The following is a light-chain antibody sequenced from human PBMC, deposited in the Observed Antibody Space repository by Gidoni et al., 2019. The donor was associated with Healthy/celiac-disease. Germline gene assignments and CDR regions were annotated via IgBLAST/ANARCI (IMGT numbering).Light chain of an antibody. V-gene: IGKV1-39*01. CDR1: QSISSY. CDR3: PQSYSTPPWT. Sequence: DIQMTQSPSSLSASVGDRVTITCRASQSISSYLNWYQQKPGKAPKLLIYAASSLQSGVPSRFSCSGSGTDFTLTISSLQPEDFATYYCPQSYSTPPWTFGQGTKVEIK. J-gene: IGKJ1*01. CDR2: AAS.